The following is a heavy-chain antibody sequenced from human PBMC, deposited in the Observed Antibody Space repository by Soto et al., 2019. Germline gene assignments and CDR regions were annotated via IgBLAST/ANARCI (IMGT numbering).Heavy chain of an antibody. CDR2: IWYDGSNK. CDR3: ARAPDSSWYYFDY. CDR1: GFTFSSYG. J-gene: IGHJ4*02. D-gene: IGHD6-13*01. V-gene: IGHV3-33*01. Sequence: PGGSLRLSCAAPGFTFSSYGMHWVRQAPGKGLEWVAVIWYDGSNKYYADSVKGRFTISRDNSKNTLYLQMNSLRAEDTAVYYCARAPDSSWYYFDYWGQGTLVTVSS.